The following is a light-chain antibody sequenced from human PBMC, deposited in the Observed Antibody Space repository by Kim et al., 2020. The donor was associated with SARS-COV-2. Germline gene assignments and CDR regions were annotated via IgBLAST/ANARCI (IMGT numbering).Light chain of an antibody. V-gene: IGLV3-19*01. CDR3: NSRDSSGNHV. CDR2: GKN. Sequence: VAWGPKGRITCQGDSLRSYYASWYQQKPGQAPVLVIYGKNNRPSGIPDRFSGSSSGNTASLTITGAQAEDEADYYCNSRDSSGNHVFGTGTKVTVL. CDR1: SLRSYY. J-gene: IGLJ1*01.